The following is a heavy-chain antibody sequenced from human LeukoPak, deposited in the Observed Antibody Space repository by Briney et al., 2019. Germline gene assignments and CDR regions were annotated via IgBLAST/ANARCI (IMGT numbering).Heavy chain of an antibody. CDR2: IIPIFGTA. D-gene: IGHD3-22*01. CDR1: GGTFSSYA. CDR3: ARDSYYDSSGYYHLRAFDI. J-gene: IGHJ3*02. Sequence: SVKVSCKASGGTFSSYAISWVRQAPGQGLEWMGGIIPIFGTANYAQKFQGRVTITTDESTSTAYMELSSLRSGDTAVYYCARDSYYDSSGYYHLRAFDIWGQGTMVTVSS. V-gene: IGHV1-69*05.